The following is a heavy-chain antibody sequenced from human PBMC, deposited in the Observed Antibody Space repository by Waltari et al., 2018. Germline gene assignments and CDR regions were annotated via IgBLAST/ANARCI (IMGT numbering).Heavy chain of an antibody. V-gene: IGHV3-48*03. CDR1: GFTFRSYD. CDR2: ISSSGSTI. CDR3: VGQLLEWLDS. J-gene: IGHJ4*02. Sequence: EVQLVESGGGLVQPGGSLRLSCSASGFTFRSYDMTWVRQGPGKGLEWVSFISSSGSTIYYADSVKGRFTISRDNAENSLYLQINSLRAEDTAIYYCVGQLLEWLDSWGQGTLVTVSS. D-gene: IGHD3-3*01.